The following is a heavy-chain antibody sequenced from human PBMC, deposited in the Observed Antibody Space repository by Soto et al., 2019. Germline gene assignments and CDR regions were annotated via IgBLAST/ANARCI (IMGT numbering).Heavy chain of an antibody. D-gene: IGHD2-2*01. J-gene: IGHJ6*02. CDR1: GYTFTGYY. Sequence: ASLKVSCKASGYTFTGYYMHWVRQAPGQGLEWMGWINPNSGGTNYAQKFQGWVTMTRDTSISTAYMELSRLRSDDTAVYYCARAVGCSSTSCYYGPVEYYYYGMDVWGQGTTVTVSS. CDR2: INPNSGGT. CDR3: ARAVGCSSTSCYYGPVEYYYYGMDV. V-gene: IGHV1-2*04.